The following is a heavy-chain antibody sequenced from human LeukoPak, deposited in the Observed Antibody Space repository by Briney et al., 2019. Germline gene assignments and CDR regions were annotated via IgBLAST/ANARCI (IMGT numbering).Heavy chain of an antibody. D-gene: IGHD6-13*01. CDR2: INHSGST. CDR3: ARARVAAAAGYFDY. Sequence: PSETLSLTCAVYGGSFSGYYWSWIRQPPGKGLEWIGEINHSGSTNYNPSLKSRVTISVDTSKNQFSLKLSSVTAADTAVYYCARARVAAAAGYFDYWGQGTLVTVSS. V-gene: IGHV4-34*01. CDR1: GGSFSGYY. J-gene: IGHJ4*02.